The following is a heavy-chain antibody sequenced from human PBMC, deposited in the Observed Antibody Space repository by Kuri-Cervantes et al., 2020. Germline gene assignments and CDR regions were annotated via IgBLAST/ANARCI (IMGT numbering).Heavy chain of an antibody. D-gene: IGHD6-19*01. J-gene: IGHJ5*02. CDR3: ARGRGWGFDP. V-gene: IGHV4-34*01. CDR2: INLSGTT. Sequence: ESLKISCAASGFAFNNAWMTWVRQPPGKGLEWIGEINLSGTTHYNPSLKSRLTISVDTSRRQFSLKLRSLTAADTAVYYCARGRGWGFDPWGQGTLVTVSS. CDR1: GFAFNNAW.